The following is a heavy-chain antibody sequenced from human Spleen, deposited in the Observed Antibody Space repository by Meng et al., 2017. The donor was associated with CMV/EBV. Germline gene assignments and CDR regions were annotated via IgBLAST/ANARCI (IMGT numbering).Heavy chain of an antibody. V-gene: IGHV4-39*07. CDR3: AGWRSGYYRGDYFDY. CDR2: INHSGST. D-gene: IGHD3-3*01. J-gene: IGHJ4*02. Sequence: SETLSLTCTVSAGSIISSSYYWGWIRQPPGKGLEWIGEINHSGSTNYNPSLKSRVTISVDTSKNQFSLKLSSVTAADTAVYYCAGWRSGYYRGDYFDYWGQGTLVTVSS. CDR1: AGSIISSSYY.